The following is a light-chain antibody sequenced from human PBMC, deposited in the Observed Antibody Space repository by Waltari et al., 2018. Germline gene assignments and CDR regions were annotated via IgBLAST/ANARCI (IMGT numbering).Light chain of an antibody. Sequence: ETVLTQSPDILSLSPGERATLSCRASLSVSTYLAWYQQKPGQAPRLLVYDASNRATVIPARFSGSGSGTDFTLTISSLEPEDFAVYYCHQRSNGLTFGGGTKVEIK. CDR2: DAS. CDR1: LSVSTY. V-gene: IGKV3-11*01. CDR3: HQRSNGLT. J-gene: IGKJ4*02.